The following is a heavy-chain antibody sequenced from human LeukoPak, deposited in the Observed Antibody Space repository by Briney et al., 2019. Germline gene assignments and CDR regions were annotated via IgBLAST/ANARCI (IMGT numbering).Heavy chain of an antibody. J-gene: IGHJ6*03. V-gene: IGHV3-30*02. CDR1: GFTFSSYG. CDR3: AKTGSFTYYYYMDV. D-gene: IGHD1-14*01. Sequence: PGGSLRLSCAASGFTFSSYGMHWVRQAPGKGLEWVAFIRYDGSNKYYADSVKGRFTISRDNSKNTLYLQMNSLRAEDTAVYYCAKTGSFTYYYYMDVWGKGTTVTVFS. CDR2: IRYDGSNK.